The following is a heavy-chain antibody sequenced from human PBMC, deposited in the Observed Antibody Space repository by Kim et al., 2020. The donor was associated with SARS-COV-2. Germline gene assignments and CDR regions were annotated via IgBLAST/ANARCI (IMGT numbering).Heavy chain of an antibody. D-gene: IGHD2-21*01. J-gene: IGHJ5*02. CDR3: ARDGGLWINKNWFDP. Sequence: DSVKGRFTISRDNSKNTLYLQMNSLRAEDTAVYYCARDGGLWINKNWFDPWGQGTLVTVSS. V-gene: IGHV3-30*01.